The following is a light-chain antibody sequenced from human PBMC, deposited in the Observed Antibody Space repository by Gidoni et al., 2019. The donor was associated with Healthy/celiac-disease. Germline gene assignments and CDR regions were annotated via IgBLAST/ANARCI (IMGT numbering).Light chain of an antibody. CDR1: QDISNY. CDR3: QQYDNLPLMYT. J-gene: IGKJ2*01. Sequence: DIQMTQSPSSLSASVGDRVTITCQASQDISNYLNWYQHKPGKAPKLLIYDASNLETGVPSRFSGSGSGTDFTFTISSLQPEDIATYYCQQYDNLPLMYTFGQGTKLEIK. CDR2: DAS. V-gene: IGKV1-33*01.